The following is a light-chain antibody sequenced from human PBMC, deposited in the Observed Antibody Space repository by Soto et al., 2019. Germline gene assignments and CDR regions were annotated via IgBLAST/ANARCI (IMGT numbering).Light chain of an antibody. Sequence: EIVLTQSPATLSLSPGERATLSCRASQSVSSFLAWYQRKPGQAPRLLIYDASNRATGIPPRFSGSRSGTDFTLTISSLEPEDGAIYYCQQCSDWPFTFGQGTRLEI. CDR1: QSVSSF. CDR2: DAS. V-gene: IGKV3-11*01. CDR3: QQCSDWPFT. J-gene: IGKJ5*01.